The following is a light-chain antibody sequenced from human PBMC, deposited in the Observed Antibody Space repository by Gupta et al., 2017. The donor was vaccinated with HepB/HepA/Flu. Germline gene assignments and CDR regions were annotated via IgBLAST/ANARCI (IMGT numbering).Light chain of an antibody. J-gene: IGLJ2*01. CDR2: DVF. CDR3: ASFTTSSTWI. Sequence: SALTQPPSVSGSPGQSVTISCTGTSSDVGAYDRVSWYQQPPGTVPKLMIYDVFNRPSGVADRFSGFKSGNTASLMISGLQAEDEAEYYCASFTTSSTWIFGGGTTLTGL. V-gene: IGLV2-18*02. CDR1: SSDVGAYDR.